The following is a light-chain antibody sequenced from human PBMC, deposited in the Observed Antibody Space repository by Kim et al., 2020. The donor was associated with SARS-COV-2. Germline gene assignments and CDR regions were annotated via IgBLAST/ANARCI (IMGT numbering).Light chain of an antibody. CDR3: QQYGTSVLYS. V-gene: IGKV3-20*01. Sequence: SPGERATLACRASQTVNNNYLAWYQQKPGQTPRLLIYGASSRATGIPDRFSGSGSGTDFTLTISRLEPEDFAVYYCQQYGTSVLYSSGQGTKLEI. J-gene: IGKJ2*03. CDR1: QTVNNNY. CDR2: GAS.